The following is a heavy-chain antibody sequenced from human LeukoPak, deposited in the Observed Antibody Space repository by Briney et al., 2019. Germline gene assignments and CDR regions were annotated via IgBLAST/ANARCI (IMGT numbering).Heavy chain of an antibody. CDR2: ISGSGGTT. J-gene: IGHJ4*02. D-gene: IGHD3-3*01. CDR3: AKDHYWSIDY. CDR1: GFTFNNYA. Sequence: QPGGSLRLSCAASGFTFNNYAMNWVRQAPGKGLEWVSVISGSGGTTYYADSVKGRFTISRDIAKNTLYLQMNSLRAEDTGVYYCAKDHYWSIDYWGRGTLVTVSS. V-gene: IGHV3-23*01.